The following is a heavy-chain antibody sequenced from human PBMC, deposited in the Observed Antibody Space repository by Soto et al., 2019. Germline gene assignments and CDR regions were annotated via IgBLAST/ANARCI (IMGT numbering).Heavy chain of an antibody. CDR1: GYTFTSYY. J-gene: IGHJ6*03. D-gene: IGHD3-10*01. Sequence: QVQLVQSGAEVKKPGASVKVSCKASGYTFTSYYMHWVRQAPGQGLEWMGIINPSGGSSSYAQKFQGRVTMTRDTSTSTVYMELSSLRSEDTAVYYCARGRVFYYGSGSYFTYYMDVWGKGTTVTVSS. V-gene: IGHV1-46*03. CDR2: INPSGGSS. CDR3: ARGRVFYYGSGSYFTYYMDV.